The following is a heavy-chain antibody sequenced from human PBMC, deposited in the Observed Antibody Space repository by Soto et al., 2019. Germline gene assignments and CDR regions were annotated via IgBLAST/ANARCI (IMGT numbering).Heavy chain of an antibody. CDR1: GGPFSSYY. J-gene: IGHJ4*02. D-gene: IGHD4-17*01. CDR2: IYDSGST. V-gene: IGHV4-59*01. CDR3: ASYGYYVDY. Sequence: PWETLSLTCTVSGGPFSSYYWSWGRKRRGKGMEWTGYIYDSGSTNYNPSLNTRVTKSVDTSKKQLSLKQSSVTAMDTAADYGASYGYYVDYWGQGTLVTVSS.